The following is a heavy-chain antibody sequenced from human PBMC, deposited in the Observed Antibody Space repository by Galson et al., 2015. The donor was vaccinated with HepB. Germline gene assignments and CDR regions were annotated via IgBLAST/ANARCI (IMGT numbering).Heavy chain of an antibody. CDR3: ARATSWDYFDY. D-gene: IGHD1-26*01. CDR1: GFTFSSYA. Sequence: SLRLYCAASGFTFSSYAMSWVRQAPGEGLEWVSAIRGRGGSTYYADSVKGRFTISRNNSKNTLSLQMNSLRAKDTAVYYCARATSWDYFDYWGQGTLVTVSS. V-gene: IGHV3-23*01. J-gene: IGHJ4*02. CDR2: IRGRGGST.